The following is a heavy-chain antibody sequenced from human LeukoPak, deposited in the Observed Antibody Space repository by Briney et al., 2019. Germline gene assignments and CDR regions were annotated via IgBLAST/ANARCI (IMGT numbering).Heavy chain of an antibody. CDR3: ATGGPRGFDY. J-gene: IGHJ4*02. Sequence: PSETLSLTCTVSGGSISIYYCNWIRQPAGKGLEWIGHIYTSGSANYNPSLKSRVNMSVDTSKNQFSLRLSSVTAADTAMYYCATGGPRGFDYWGQGTLVPVSS. CDR1: GGSISIYY. CDR2: IYTSGSA. V-gene: IGHV4-4*07.